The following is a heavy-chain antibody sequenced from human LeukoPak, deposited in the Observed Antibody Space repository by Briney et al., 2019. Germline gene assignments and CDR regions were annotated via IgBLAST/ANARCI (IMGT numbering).Heavy chain of an antibody. CDR2: IRSKANSYAT. CDR1: GSTFSGSA. CDR3: TRSKPNDYVWGSYRYDY. V-gene: IGHV3-73*01. J-gene: IGHJ4*02. D-gene: IGHD3-16*02. Sequence: PGGSLRLSCAAPGSTFSGSAMHWVRQASGKGLEWVGRIRSKANSYATAYAASVKGRFTISRDDSRNTAYLQMNSLKTEDTAVYYCTRSKPNDYVWGSYRYDYWGQGTLVTVSS.